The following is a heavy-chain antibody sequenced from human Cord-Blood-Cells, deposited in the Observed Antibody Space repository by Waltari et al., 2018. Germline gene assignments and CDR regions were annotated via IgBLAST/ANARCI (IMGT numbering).Heavy chain of an antibody. Sequence: EVQLVESVAGLINTGGSVSPSCAASGFPDRRNDTHWARLAPGKGLEWVSVFYSGGSTDNADYVKGRFTISRDNSKNTLYLQMNSLRAEDTAVYYCARDRGRGSWRIPFDYWGQGTLVTVSS. CDR2: FYSGGST. V-gene: IGHV3-53*01. CDR3: ARDRGRGSWRIPFDY. J-gene: IGHJ4*02. D-gene: IGHD6-13*01. CDR1: GFPDRRND.